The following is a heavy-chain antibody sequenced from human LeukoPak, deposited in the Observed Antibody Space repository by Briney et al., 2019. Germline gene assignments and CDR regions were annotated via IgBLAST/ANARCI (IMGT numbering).Heavy chain of an antibody. CDR2: INANSGVT. J-gene: IGHJ4*02. D-gene: IGHD2-8*01. CDR1: GYTFTANY. V-gene: IGHV1-2*02. CDR3: ARDASMLEFDD. Sequence: GAAVKVSCKASGYTFTANYLHWVRQAPGQGXEWLGWINANSGVTNYAQKFQGRVTMTRDTSISTAYMELSGLRADDTAVYYCARDASMLEFDDWGQGPLVTVSS.